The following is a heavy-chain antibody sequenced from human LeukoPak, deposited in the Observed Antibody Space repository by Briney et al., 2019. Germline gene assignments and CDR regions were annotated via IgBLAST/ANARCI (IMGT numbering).Heavy chain of an antibody. V-gene: IGHV3-48*04. CDR3: ARVGTTNYYFYYMDV. D-gene: IGHD2-2*01. J-gene: IGHJ6*03. CDR2: VSSSGGTI. Sequence: GGSLRLSCAASGFTFSTYTMNWVRQAPGKGLEWVSYVSSSGGTIYYADSVKGRFTISIDNAKNSLHLQMNSLRAEDTAVYYCARVGTTNYYFYYMDVWGKGTTVTVSS. CDR1: GFTFSTYT.